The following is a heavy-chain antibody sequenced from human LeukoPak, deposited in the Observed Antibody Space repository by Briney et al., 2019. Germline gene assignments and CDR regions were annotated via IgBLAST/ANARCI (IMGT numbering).Heavy chain of an antibody. CDR1: GGTFSSYA. CDR2: IIPIFGTA. Sequence: GASVKVSCKASGGTFSSYAISWVRQAPGQGLEWMGGIIPIFGTASYAQKFQGRVTITADESTSTAYMELSSLRSEDTAVYYCANGYCRGNGCYDDRGAFDYWGQGTLVTVSS. V-gene: IGHV1-69*13. D-gene: IGHD2-15*01. J-gene: IGHJ4*02. CDR3: ANGYCRGNGCYDDRGAFDY.